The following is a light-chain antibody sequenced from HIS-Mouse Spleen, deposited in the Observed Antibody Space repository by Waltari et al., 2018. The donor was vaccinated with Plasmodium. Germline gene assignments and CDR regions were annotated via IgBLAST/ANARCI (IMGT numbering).Light chain of an antibody. J-gene: IGLJ2*01. V-gene: IGLV2-23*03. CDR3: CSYAGSSTFVV. Sequence: QSALTQPASVSGSPGQSITISCTGTSSDVGSYNLVSWYQQHPGKAPQLMIYEGSKRASGVAKRFSGSKSGNTASLTSSGLQAEDEADYYCCSYAGSSTFVVFGGGTKLTVL. CDR2: EGS. CDR1: SSDVGSYNL.